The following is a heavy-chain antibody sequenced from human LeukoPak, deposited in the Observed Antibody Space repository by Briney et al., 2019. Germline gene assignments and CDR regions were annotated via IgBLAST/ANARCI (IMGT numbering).Heavy chain of an antibody. Sequence: ASVRVSCKASGYTFSDHDVNWVRQAPGQGLEWMGWMNPNTGNTGYAQNLQGRVTMTRDTSISTAYMELSRLTSDDTAVYYCARAGPFYSGNYLGFWSQGTLVTVSS. CDR3: ARAGPFYSGNYLGF. CDR2: MNPNTGNT. CDR1: GYTFSDHD. J-gene: IGHJ4*02. D-gene: IGHD1-26*01. V-gene: IGHV1-8*01.